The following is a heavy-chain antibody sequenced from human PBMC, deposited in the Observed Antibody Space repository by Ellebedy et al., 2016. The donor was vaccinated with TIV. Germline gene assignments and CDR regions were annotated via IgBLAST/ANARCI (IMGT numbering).Heavy chain of an antibody. CDR2: ISPTSGTI. V-gene: IGHV3-48*04. CDR1: GFTFSAYS. CDR3: ATDKVNPLGY. Sequence: PGGSLRLSCAVSGFTFSAYSMNWVRQAPGKGLEWLSYISPTSGTIHYADSVKGRFTTSRENAQNSLFLEMSSLRAEDTAVYYCATDKVNPLGYWGQGTLVTVSS. D-gene: IGHD2-21*01. J-gene: IGHJ4*01.